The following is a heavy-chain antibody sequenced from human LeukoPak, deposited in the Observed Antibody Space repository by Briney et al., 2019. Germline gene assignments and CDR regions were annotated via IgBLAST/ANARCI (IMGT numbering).Heavy chain of an antibody. D-gene: IGHD2-2*02. Sequence: SQTLSLTCTVSGGSISSAGHYWSWIRQHPGKGLEWIGYMYYSGSTYYNPSLEGRVFISLDTSKNQFSLKLTSVTAADTAVYYCARYTQGDIGNYFDYWGQGTLVTVSS. V-gene: IGHV4-31*03. CDR3: ARYTQGDIGNYFDY. CDR2: MYYSGST. J-gene: IGHJ4*02. CDR1: GGSISSAGHY.